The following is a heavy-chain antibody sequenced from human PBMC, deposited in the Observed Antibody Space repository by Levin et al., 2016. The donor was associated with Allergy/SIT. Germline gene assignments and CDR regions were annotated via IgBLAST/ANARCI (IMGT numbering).Heavy chain of an antibody. CDR2: INPNSGGT. CDR1: GYTFTGYY. J-gene: IGHJ6*02. V-gene: IGHV1-2*02. Sequence: ASVKVSCKASGYTFTGYYMHWVRQAPGQGLEWMGWINPNSGGTNYAQKFQGRVTMTRDTSISTAYMELSRLRSDDTAVYYCARDGHSPVAVLYYYYGMDVWGQGTTVTVSS. CDR3: ARDGHSPVAVLYYYYGMDV. D-gene: IGHD6-19*01.